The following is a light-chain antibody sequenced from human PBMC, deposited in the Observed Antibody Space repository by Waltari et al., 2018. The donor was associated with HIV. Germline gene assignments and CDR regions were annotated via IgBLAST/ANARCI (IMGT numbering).Light chain of an antibody. CDR1: SSNIGAGYD. V-gene: IGLV1-40*01. CDR3: QSYDNSLSGSGV. Sequence: QSVLTQPPSVSGAPGQRVTIPCTGSSSNIGAGYDVHWYQQPPGTAPKLLIYGNNNRPSGVPDRFSGSKSGTSASLAITGLQAEDEADYYCQSYDNSLSGSGVFGGGTKLTVL. CDR2: GNN. J-gene: IGLJ2*01.